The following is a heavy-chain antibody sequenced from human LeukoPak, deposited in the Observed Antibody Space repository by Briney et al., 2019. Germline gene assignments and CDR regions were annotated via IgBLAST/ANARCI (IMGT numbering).Heavy chain of an antibody. Sequence: ASVKVSCKASGYTFTGYYIRWVRQAPGQGLEWMGRINPNSGGTDYAQKFQGRVTMTRDTSINTAYMELSRLRSDDTAVYYCARDLAMDYWGQGTLVTVSS. CDR2: INPNSGGT. CDR1: GYTFTGYY. V-gene: IGHV1-2*06. CDR3: ARDLAMDY. D-gene: IGHD3-3*02. J-gene: IGHJ4*02.